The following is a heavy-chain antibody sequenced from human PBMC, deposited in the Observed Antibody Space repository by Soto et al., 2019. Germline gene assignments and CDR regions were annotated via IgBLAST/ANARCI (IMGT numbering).Heavy chain of an antibody. CDR1: GYTFTSYD. CDR3: ARGDWELLSGWFDP. V-gene: IGHV1-8*01. CDR2: MNPNSGNT. D-gene: IGHD1-26*01. Sequence: QVQLVQSGAEVKKPGASVKVSCKASGYTFTSYDINWVRQATGQGLEWMGWMNPNSGNTGYAQKLQDRVTMTRNTSISPAYMELSRLRSEEAAVYYCARGDWELLSGWFDPWGQGTLVTVSS. J-gene: IGHJ5*02.